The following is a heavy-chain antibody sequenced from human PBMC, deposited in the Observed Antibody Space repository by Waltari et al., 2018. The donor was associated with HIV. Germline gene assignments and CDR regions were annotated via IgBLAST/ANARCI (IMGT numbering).Heavy chain of an antibody. Sequence: QVQLQESGPGLVKPSETLSLTCTVSGGSISSYYWSWIRQPPGKGLEWIGYIYYSGSTNYNPSLKSRVTISVDTSKNQFSLKLSSVTAADTAVYYCARDLTYFGNRRSSPTYYYYGMDVWGQGTTVTVSS. D-gene: IGHD3-9*01. CDR1: GGSISSYY. CDR3: ARDLTYFGNRRSSPTYYYYGMDV. V-gene: IGHV4-59*01. J-gene: IGHJ6*02. CDR2: IYYSGST.